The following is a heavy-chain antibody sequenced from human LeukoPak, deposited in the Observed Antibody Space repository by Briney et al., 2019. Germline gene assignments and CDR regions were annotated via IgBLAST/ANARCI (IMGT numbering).Heavy chain of an antibody. CDR2: IYYSGST. J-gene: IGHJ4*02. V-gene: IGHV4-31*03. CDR3: ARVASKKGHFDY. Sequence: SQTLSLTCTVSGGSISSGGYYWSWIRQHPGKGLEWIGYIYYSGSTYYNPSLKSRVTISVDTSKNQFSLKLSSVTAADTAVYYCARVASKKGHFDYWGQRTLVTVSS. CDR1: GGSISSGGYY.